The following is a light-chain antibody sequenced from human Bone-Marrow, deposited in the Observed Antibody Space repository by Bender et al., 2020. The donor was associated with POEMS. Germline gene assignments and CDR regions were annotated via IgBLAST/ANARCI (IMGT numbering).Light chain of an antibody. J-gene: IGLJ3*02. CDR2: TNN. CDR3: QSYDNSLPGSV. Sequence: QSALTQPPSASGSPGQRVTISCSGSRSNIGTNTVNWYQQFPGAAPKLLIYTNNLRPSGVPDRFSGSKSDTSASLDISGLQSEDEADYYCQSYDNSLPGSVFGGGTKLTVL. V-gene: IGLV1-44*01. CDR1: RSNIGTNT.